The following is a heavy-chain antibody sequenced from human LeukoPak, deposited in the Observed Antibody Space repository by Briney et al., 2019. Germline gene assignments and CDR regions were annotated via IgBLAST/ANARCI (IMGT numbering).Heavy chain of an antibody. CDR1: GGTFSSYT. V-gene: IGHV1-69*10. CDR2: XXXXLGIA. D-gene: IGHD5-12*01. CDR3: ARGARVATIIGYYYGMDV. J-gene: IGHJ6*02. Sequence: SVKVSCKASGGTFSSYTISWVRQAPGQGLXXXXXXXXXLGIANYAQKFQGRVTITADKSTSTAYMELSSLRSEDTAVYYCARGARVATIIGYYYGMDVWGQGTTVTVSS.